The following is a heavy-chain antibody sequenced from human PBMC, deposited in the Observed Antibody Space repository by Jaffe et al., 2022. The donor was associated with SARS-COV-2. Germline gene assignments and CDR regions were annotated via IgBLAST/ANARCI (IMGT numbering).Heavy chain of an antibody. CDR1: GFTFSNAW. J-gene: IGHJ6*02. Sequence: EVQLVESGGGLVKPGGSLRLSCAASGFTFSNAWMSWVRQAPGKGLEWVGRIKSKTDGGTTDYAAPVKGRFTISRDDSKNTLYLQMNSLKTEDTAVYYCTTDRGNQLLLGMDVWGQGTTVTVSS. CDR3: TTDRGNQLLLGMDV. D-gene: IGHD2-2*01. V-gene: IGHV3-15*01. CDR2: IKSKTDGGTT.